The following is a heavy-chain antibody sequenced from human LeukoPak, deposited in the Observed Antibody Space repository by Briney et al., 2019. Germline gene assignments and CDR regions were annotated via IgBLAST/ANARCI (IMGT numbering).Heavy chain of an antibody. V-gene: IGHV3-33*01. CDR1: GFTFRSHG. Sequence: GKSLRLSCAASGFTFRSHGMHWVRQAPGKGLEWVAVIWYDGSNKYYADSVKGRFTISRDNSKNTLYLQMSSLRAEDTAVYFCARDWRSYYMDVWGEGTTVTVSS. CDR3: ARDWRSYYMDV. J-gene: IGHJ6*03. CDR2: IWYDGSNK.